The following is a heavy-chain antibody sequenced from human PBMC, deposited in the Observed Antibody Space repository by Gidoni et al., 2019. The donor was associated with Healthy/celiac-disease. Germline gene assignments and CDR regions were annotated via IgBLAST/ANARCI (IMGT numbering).Heavy chain of an antibody. J-gene: IGHJ1*01. D-gene: IGHD5-12*01. CDR2: MNPTSGNT. CDR3: ARRGHSSNYYGYFQD. Sequence: QVQLAQSGAEVKKPGASVMVSCEASGYTFPNYDINWVRQATGQGLEWMGWMNPTSGNTGSAQKFQGRITMTRSSSTTTAYMELSGLRSEETAVYYCARRGHSSNYYGYFQDWGQGTLVTVSS. V-gene: IGHV1-8*01. CDR1: GYTFPNYD.